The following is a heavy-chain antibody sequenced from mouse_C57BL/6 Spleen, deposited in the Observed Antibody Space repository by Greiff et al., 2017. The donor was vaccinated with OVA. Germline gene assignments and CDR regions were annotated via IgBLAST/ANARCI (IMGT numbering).Heavy chain of an antibody. D-gene: IGHD4-1*01. J-gene: IGHJ2*01. Sequence: QVQLQQPGTELVKPGASVKLSCKASGYTFTSYWMHWVKQRLGQGLEWIGNINPSNGGTNYNEKFKSKDTLTVDKSSSTAYMQLSSLTSEDGAVNLWEGEWDESYFDDWGEGTTLTGSS. V-gene: IGHV1-53*01. CDR3: EGEWDESYFDD. CDR2: INPSNGGT. CDR1: GYTFTSYW.